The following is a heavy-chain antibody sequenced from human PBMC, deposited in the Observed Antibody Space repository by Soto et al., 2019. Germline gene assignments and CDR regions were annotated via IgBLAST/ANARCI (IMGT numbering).Heavy chain of an antibody. Sequence: SLKVSCKASGGTFSSYAISWVRQAPGQGLEWMGGIIPIFGTANYAQKFQGRVTITADESTSTAYMELSSLRSEDTAVYYCASGKKDTDMVTKRGYFDYWGQGTPVTVSS. V-gene: IGHV1-69*13. D-gene: IGHD5-18*01. CDR2: IIPIFGTA. J-gene: IGHJ4*02. CDR3: ASGKKDTDMVTKRGYFDY. CDR1: GGTFSSYA.